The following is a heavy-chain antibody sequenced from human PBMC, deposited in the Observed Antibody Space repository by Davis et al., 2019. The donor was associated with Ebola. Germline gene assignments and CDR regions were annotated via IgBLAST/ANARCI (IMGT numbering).Heavy chain of an antibody. V-gene: IGHV3-23*05. CDR1: GLISSNYV. Sequence: PGGSLRLSCEISGLISSNYVMYWVRQASGKGLEWISASETSDTNFNANYSDSVRGRFTISRDNSKNTLYLQMNSLRAEDTATYYCARYCHYTDCSYFDCWGQGTMVAVSS. D-gene: IGHD2-15*01. CDR3: ARYCHYTDCSYFDC. CDR2: SETSDTNFNA. J-gene: IGHJ4*02.